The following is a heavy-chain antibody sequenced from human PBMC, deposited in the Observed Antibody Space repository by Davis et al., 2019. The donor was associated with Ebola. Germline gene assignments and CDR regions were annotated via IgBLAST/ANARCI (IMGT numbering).Heavy chain of an antibody. J-gene: IGHJ6*02. D-gene: IGHD6-6*01. Sequence: GESLKISCAASGFTFSSYWMSWVRQAPGKGLEWVANIKQDGSEKYYVDSVKGRFTISRDNAKNSLYLQMNSLRAEDTAVYYCAKDLYSSSVMVRYYYYGMDVWGQGTTVTVSS. CDR1: GFTFSSYW. V-gene: IGHV3-7*03. CDR3: AKDLYSSSVMVRYYYYGMDV. CDR2: IKQDGSEK.